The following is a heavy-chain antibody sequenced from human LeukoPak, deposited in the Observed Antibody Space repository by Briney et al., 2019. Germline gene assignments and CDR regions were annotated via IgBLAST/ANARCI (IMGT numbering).Heavy chain of an antibody. V-gene: IGHV4-59*08. J-gene: IGHJ4*02. CDR2: IYYSGST. Sequence: ETLSLTCTVSGGSISSYYWSWIRQPPGKGLEWIGYIYYSGSTNYNPSLKSRVTISVDTSKNQFSLKLSSVTAADTAVYYCARHRRRYFDYWGQGTLVTVSS. CDR1: GGSISSYY. CDR3: ARHRRRYFDY.